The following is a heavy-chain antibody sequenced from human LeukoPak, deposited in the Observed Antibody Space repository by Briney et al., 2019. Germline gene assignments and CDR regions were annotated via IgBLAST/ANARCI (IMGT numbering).Heavy chain of an antibody. CDR3: ARGQYHLLYWYFDL. J-gene: IGHJ2*01. Sequence: SETLSLACTVSGGSISSYYWSWIRQPTGKGLEWIGRIYSSGSTNYNPSLKSRVTMSVDTSKNQFSLKLSSVTAADTAVYYCARGQYHLLYWYFDLWGRGTLVTVSS. CDR2: IYSSGST. V-gene: IGHV4-4*07. CDR1: GGSISSYY. D-gene: IGHD2-2*01.